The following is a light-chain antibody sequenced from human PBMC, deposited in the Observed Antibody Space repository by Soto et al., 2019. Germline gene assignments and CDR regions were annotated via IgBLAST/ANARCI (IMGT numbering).Light chain of an antibody. CDR3: QQLHSNMFT. Sequence: DIVLTQSPDSLAVSLGERATINCKSSQSVLDISNNKECLAWFQQKPGQPPKLLIYWASTRESGVPDRFTGSEFGTDCTLTVGTLQSEDVAIYYGQQLHSNMFTFGPGTKVDIK. CDR2: WAS. CDR1: QSVLDISNNKEC. J-gene: IGKJ3*01. V-gene: IGKV4-1*01.